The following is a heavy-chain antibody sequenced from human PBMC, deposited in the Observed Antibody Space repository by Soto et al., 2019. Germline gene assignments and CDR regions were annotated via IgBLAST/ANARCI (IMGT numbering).Heavy chain of an antibody. CDR1: GFTFSSYA. CDR2: ISGSGGST. CDR3: ARDYYRFNSGYGFSMDV. D-gene: IGHD5-12*01. Sequence: PGGSLRLSCAASGFTFSSYAMSWVRQAPGKGLEWVSGISGSGGSTYYADSVKGRFTISRDNSKNTLYLQTNSLRAEDTAVYYCARDYYRFNSGYGFSMDVWGQGTTVTVSS. J-gene: IGHJ6*02. V-gene: IGHV3-23*01.